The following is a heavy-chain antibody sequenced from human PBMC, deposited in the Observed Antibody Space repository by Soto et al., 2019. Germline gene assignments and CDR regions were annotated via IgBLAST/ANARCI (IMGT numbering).Heavy chain of an antibody. V-gene: IGHV4-59*01. CDR2: IYYSGST. CDR3: ACSVTWFDP. D-gene: IGHD2-15*01. Sequence: QVQLQESGPGLVKPSETLSLTCTVSGGSISSYYWSWIRQPPGKGLEWIGYIYYSGSTNYNPSLKSRVTISVDTSKNQFSLKLSSVTAADTAVYYCACSVTWFDPWGQGTLVTVSS. CDR1: GGSISSYY. J-gene: IGHJ5*02.